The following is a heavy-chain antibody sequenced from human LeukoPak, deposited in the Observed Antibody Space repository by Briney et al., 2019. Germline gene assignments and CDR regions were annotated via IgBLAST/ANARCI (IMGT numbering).Heavy chain of an antibody. Sequence: SETLSLTSTVSGGSISSYYWSWNRQPAGKGLEWIGRIYTSGSTNYNPSLKSRVTMSVDTSKNQFSLKLSSVIAADTAVYYCAREGIAAAEYFDYWGQGTLVTVSS. CDR3: AREGIAAAEYFDY. V-gene: IGHV4-4*07. J-gene: IGHJ4*02. D-gene: IGHD6-13*01. CDR1: GGSISSYY. CDR2: IYTSGST.